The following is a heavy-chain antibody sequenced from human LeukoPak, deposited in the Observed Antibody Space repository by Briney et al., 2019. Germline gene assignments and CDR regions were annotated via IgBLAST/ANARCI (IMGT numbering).Heavy chain of an antibody. CDR2: IYHSGST. J-gene: IGHJ6*04. V-gene: IGHV4-4*02. Sequence: SETLSLTCAVSGGSISSSNWWSWVRQPPGKGLEWIGEIYHSGSTNYNPSLKSRVTISVDKSKNQFSLKLSSVTAADTAVYYCARHGLIVAVPAAELSMDVWGKGTTVTVSS. D-gene: IGHD2-2*01. CDR1: GGSISSSNW. CDR3: ARHGLIVAVPAAELSMDV.